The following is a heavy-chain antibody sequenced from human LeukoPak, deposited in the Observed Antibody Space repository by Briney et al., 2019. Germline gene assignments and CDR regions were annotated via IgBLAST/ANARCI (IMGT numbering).Heavy chain of an antibody. CDR3: ARLTSTRAAANY. Sequence: GESLKISCNGSGYRFPSYWIGWVRQMPGKGREWMGIIFPGDSDTRYSPSFQGQVTISADKSISTAYLQWSSLKASDSAMYYCARLTSTRAAANYWGQGTLVTVSS. V-gene: IGHV5-51*01. CDR1: GYRFPSYW. J-gene: IGHJ4*02. D-gene: IGHD6-13*01. CDR2: IFPGDSDT.